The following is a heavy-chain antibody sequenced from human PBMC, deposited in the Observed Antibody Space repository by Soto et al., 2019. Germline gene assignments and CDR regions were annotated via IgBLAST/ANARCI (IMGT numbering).Heavy chain of an antibody. D-gene: IGHD6-19*01. Sequence: QVQLVESGGGLVKPGGSLRLSCAASGFTFSDYYMSWIRQAPGKGLEWVSYISSSSSYTNYADSVQGRFTISRDNANNSLYLQMNSLRAEDTAVYYCAGDSTGWRAVYDYWGQGTLVTVSS. V-gene: IGHV3-11*05. CDR3: AGDSTGWRAVYDY. CDR1: GFTFSDYY. J-gene: IGHJ4*02. CDR2: ISSSSSYT.